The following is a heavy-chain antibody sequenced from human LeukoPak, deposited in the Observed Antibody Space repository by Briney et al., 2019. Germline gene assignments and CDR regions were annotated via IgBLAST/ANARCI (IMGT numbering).Heavy chain of an antibody. J-gene: IGHJ4*02. CDR2: IIPIFGTA. CDR3: ARGIYGGNSPLVDY. Sequence: SVKVSCKASGGTFSSYAISWVRQAPGQGLEWMGGIIPIFGTANYPQKFQGRVTMTRDTSISTAYMELSRLRSDDTAVYYCARGIYGGNSPLVDYWGQGTLVTVSS. CDR1: GGTFSSYA. D-gene: IGHD4-23*01. V-gene: IGHV1-69*05.